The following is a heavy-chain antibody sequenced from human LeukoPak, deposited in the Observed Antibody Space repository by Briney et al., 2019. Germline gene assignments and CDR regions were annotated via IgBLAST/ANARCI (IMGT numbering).Heavy chain of an antibody. J-gene: IGHJ5*02. D-gene: IGHD2-15*01. V-gene: IGHV4-34*01. CDR3: ARHLVLRWFDP. Sequence: PSETLSLTCAVYGGSFSGYYWSWIRQPPGKGLEWIGEINHSGSTNYNPSLKSRVTISVDTSKNQFSLKLSSVTAADTAVYYCARHLVLRWFDPWGQGTLVTVSS. CDR2: INHSGST. CDR1: GGSFSGYY.